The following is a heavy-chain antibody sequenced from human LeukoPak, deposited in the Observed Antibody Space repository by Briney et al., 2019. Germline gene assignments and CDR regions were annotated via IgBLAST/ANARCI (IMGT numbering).Heavy chain of an antibody. V-gene: IGHV4-59*01. D-gene: IGHD5-18*01. J-gene: IGHJ4*02. Sequence: SETLSLTCTVSGGSISSYYWSWIRQPPGKGLEWIGYIYYSGSTNYNPSLKSRVTISVDTSKNQFSLKLSSVTAADTAVYYCAGGSSYRYYFDYWGQGTLVTVSS. CDR3: AGGSSYRYYFDY. CDR2: IYYSGST. CDR1: GGSISSYY.